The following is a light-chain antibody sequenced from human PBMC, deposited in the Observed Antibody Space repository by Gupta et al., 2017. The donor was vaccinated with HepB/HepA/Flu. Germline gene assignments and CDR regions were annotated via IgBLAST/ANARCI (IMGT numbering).Light chain of an antibody. CDR2: DAS. CDR1: QDISNY. Sequence: IQMTESASSLSASVGDRVTITCQASQDISNYLNWYQQRPGKAPKLLIYDASYLETWVPSRFSGSGFGTDFTFTISSLQPEDVATYYCQHYDILPLTFGGGTKVEIK. V-gene: IGKV1-33*01. J-gene: IGKJ4*01. CDR3: QHYDILPLT.